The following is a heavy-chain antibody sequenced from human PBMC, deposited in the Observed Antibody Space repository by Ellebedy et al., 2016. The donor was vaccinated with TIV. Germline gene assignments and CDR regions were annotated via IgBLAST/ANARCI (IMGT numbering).Heavy chain of an antibody. Sequence: PGGSLRLSCAVSGASFSDSTLTWVRQAPGKGLEWVASISTTNSYIFYTDSVKGRFTISRDNANSSLVLQMNSLRTEDTAVYYFLRQRVGGSFLWDVWGRGTTVTVSS. CDR2: ISTTNSYI. CDR1: GASFSDST. V-gene: IGHV3-21*06. CDR3: LRQRVGGSFLWDV. J-gene: IGHJ6*02. D-gene: IGHD2-15*01.